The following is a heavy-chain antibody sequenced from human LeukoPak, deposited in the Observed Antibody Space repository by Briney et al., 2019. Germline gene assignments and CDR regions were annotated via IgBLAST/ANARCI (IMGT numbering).Heavy chain of an antibody. CDR1: GYSFTGYY. J-gene: IGHJ3*02. CDR3: ARDRDCSGGSCYRSDAFDI. D-gene: IGHD2-15*01. Sequence: ASVKVSCKASGYSFTGYYMHWVRQAPRQGLEWMGWINPNSGGTNYAQKFQGRVTMTRDTSISTAYMELSRLRSDDTAVYYCARDRDCSGGSCYRSDAFDIWGQGTMVTVSS. V-gene: IGHV1-2*02. CDR2: INPNSGGT.